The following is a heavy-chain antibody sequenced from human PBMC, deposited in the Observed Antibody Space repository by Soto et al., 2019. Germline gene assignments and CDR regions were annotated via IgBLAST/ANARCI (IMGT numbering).Heavy chain of an antibody. V-gene: IGHV3-11*01. D-gene: IGHD2-15*01. CDR3: ARGLGFCSGGSCYSRPELVDP. J-gene: IGHJ5*02. CDR2: ISSSGSTI. Sequence: GGSLRLSCAASGFTFSDYYMSWIRQAPGKGLEWVSYISSSGSTIYYADSVKGRFTISRDNAKNSLYLQMNSLRAEDTAVYYCARGLGFCSGGSCYSRPELVDPWGQGTLVTVSS. CDR1: GFTFSDYY.